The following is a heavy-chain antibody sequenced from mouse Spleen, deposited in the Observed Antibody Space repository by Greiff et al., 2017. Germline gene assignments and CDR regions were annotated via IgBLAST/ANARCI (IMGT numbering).Heavy chain of an antibody. CDR2: INYDGSST. Sequence: EVMLVESEGGLVQPGSSMKLSCTASGFTFSDYYMAWVRQVPEKGLEWVANINYDGSSTYYLDSLKSRFIISRDNAKNILYLQMSSLKSEDTATYYCAREGLLHLDYWGQGTTLTVSS. V-gene: IGHV5-16*01. D-gene: IGHD1-1*01. J-gene: IGHJ2*01. CDR1: GFTFSDYY. CDR3: AREGLLHLDY.